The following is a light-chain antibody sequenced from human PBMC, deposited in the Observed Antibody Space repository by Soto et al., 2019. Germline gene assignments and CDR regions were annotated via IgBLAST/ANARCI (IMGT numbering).Light chain of an antibody. CDR2: DVS. J-gene: IGLJ1*01. CDR1: SSDVGGYNY. V-gene: IGLV2-14*01. Sequence: QSALTQPASVSGSPGQASTISCTGTSSDVGGYNYVSWYQQHPGKAPKLMIYDVSNRPSGVSDRFSGSKSVNTASLTISGLQAEDEADYYCTSYSSSTPYVFGNGTKVTVL. CDR3: TSYSSSTPYV.